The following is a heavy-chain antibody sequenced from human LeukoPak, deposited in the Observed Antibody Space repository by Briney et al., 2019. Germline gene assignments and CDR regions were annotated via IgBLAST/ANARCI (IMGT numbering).Heavy chain of an antibody. V-gene: IGHV3-23*01. Sequence: PGGSLRLSCVASGFTFSNDAMTWVRQPPGKGLEWVSAISGSGDNTFYADSVKGRFTSSRDNSKSTLYLQMHSLRAEDTAIYYCAKGDDSVTSPSYWGQGTLVTVSS. CDR2: ISGSGDNT. D-gene: IGHD2-15*01. CDR1: GFTFSNDA. J-gene: IGHJ4*02. CDR3: AKGDDSVTSPSY.